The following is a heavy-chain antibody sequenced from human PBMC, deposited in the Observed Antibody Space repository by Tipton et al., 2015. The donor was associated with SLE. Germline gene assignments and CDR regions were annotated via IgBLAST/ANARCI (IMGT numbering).Heavy chain of an antibody. Sequence: SLRLSCATSGFTFSSYWMSWVRQAPGKGLEYVSAITTNGGSTYYADSVKGRFTISRDNSKNTVYLQMGSLRAEDMGVYYCGMAVAWGQGTLVTVSS. CDR3: GMAVA. V-gene: IGHV3-64*02. D-gene: IGHD6-19*01. J-gene: IGHJ5*02. CDR1: GFTFSSYW. CDR2: ITTNGGST.